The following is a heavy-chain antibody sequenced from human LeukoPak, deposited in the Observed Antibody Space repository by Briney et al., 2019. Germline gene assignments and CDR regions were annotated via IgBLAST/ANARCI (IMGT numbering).Heavy chain of an antibody. CDR1: GFTLSSYE. Sequence: GGSLRLSCAASGFTLSSYEMNWVRQAPGKGLEWASHSSSSGSTIYYAGSVKGRFTIARDNAKNSVYLQMNSLRAEDTAVYYCARGSLHSAYGFDYWGQGTLVTVSS. V-gene: IGHV3-48*03. CDR2: SSSSGSTI. CDR3: ARGSLHSAYGFDY. J-gene: IGHJ4*02. D-gene: IGHD5-12*01.